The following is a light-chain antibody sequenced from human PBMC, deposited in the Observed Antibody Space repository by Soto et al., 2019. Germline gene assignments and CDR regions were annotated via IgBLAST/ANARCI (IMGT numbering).Light chain of an antibody. CDR3: QQYKSYPWT. CDR2: KAS. CDR1: QSISSW. J-gene: IGKJ1*01. V-gene: IGKV1-5*03. Sequence: DIQMTQSPSTLSASVGDRVTITCRASQSISSWLAWYQQKPGKAPKLLIYKASSLESGVPSRFSGSGSGTEFTLTISSLQPADFATYYCQQYKSYPWTFGQGTKVEIK.